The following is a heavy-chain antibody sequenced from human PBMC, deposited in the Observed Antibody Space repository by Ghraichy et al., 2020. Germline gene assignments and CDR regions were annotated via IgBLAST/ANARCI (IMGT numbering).Heavy chain of an antibody. D-gene: IGHD1-26*01. V-gene: IGHV3-23*01. CDR1: GFTFSSYA. Sequence: LSLTCAASGFTFSSYAMSWVRQAPGKGLEWVSAISGSGGSTYYADSVKGRFTISRDNSKNTLYLQMNSLRAEDTAVYYCAKTTLLVAPTDFDYWGQEPWSPSPQ. J-gene: IGHJ4*01. CDR2: ISGSGGST. CDR3: AKTTLLVAPTDFDY.